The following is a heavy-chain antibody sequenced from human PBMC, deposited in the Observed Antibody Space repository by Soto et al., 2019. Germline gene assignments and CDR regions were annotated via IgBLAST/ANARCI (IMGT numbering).Heavy chain of an antibody. CDR2: ISYDGSNK. J-gene: IGHJ4*02. Sequence: GGSLRLSCAASGFTFSSYAMHWVRQAPGKGLEWVAVISYDGSNKYYADSVKGRFTISRDNSKNTLYLQMNSLRAEDTAVYYCARTAANYDFWSGQGPYYFDYWGQGTLVTVSS. CDR3: ARTAANYDFWSGQGPYYFDY. CDR1: GFTFSSYA. V-gene: IGHV3-30-3*01. D-gene: IGHD3-3*01.